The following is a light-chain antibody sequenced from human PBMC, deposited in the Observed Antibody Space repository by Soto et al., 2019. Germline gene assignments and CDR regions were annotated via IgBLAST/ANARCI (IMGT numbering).Light chain of an antibody. CDR3: QQYYSTPLT. CDR2: WAS. Sequence: DIVMTQSPDSLAVSLGERATINCKSSQSVLYSSNNKNYLARHQQKPGQPPKLLIYWASTRESGVPDRFSGSGSGTDFTLTISSLQAEDVAVYYCQQYYSTPLTFGGGTKVEIK. V-gene: IGKV4-1*01. J-gene: IGKJ4*01. CDR1: QSVLYSSNNKNY.